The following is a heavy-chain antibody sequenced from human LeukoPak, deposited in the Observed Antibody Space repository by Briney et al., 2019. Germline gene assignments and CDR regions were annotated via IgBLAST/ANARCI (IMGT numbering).Heavy chain of an antibody. CDR3: AKDPYRVVFATGNYLDP. J-gene: IGHJ5*02. Sequence: GRSLRLSCAASGFTFSNYGMHWVRQAPGKGLEWVAVISSDETNIRYGDSVRGRFTVSRDNAKNTVYLQMNSLGADDTAVYYCAKDPYRVVFATGNYLDPWGQGTLVIVSS. CDR2: ISSDETNI. CDR1: GFTFSNYG. V-gene: IGHV3-30*18. D-gene: IGHD2-15*01.